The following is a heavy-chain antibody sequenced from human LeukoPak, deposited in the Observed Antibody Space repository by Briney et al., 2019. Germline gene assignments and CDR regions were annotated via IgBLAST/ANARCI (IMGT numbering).Heavy chain of an antibody. D-gene: IGHD5-18*01. CDR3: ARDPRYTYGFVFDY. CDR2: ISLDGSNK. Sequence: GRSLRLTCAASGFTFNSYALHWARQAPGKGLEWVAVISLDGSNKYYSDSVKGRFTISRDNSKNTLYLHMNSLIPEDTARYYCARDPRYTYGFVFDYWGQGTLVTVSP. V-gene: IGHV3-30*04. CDR1: GFTFNSYA. J-gene: IGHJ4*02.